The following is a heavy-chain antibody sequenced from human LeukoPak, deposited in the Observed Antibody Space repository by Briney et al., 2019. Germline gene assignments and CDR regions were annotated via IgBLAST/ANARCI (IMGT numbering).Heavy chain of an antibody. CDR2: ISYDGSNK. CDR3: AKDRWSSSGGGSDY. Sequence: GRPLRLSCAASGFTFSSYAMQCLRQAPGKALERVAVISYDGSNKYYADPVKGRFTISRDSSKNTLYLQMNSLRAEDTAVYYCAKDRWSSSGGGSDYWGQGTLVIVSS. D-gene: IGHD6-19*01. CDR1: GFTFSSYA. V-gene: IGHV3-30-3*01. J-gene: IGHJ4*02.